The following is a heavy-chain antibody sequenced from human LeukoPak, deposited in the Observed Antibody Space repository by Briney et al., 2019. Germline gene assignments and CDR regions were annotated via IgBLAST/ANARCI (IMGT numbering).Heavy chain of an antibody. V-gene: IGHV3-15*01. CDR1: GFTFSNAW. J-gene: IGHJ5*02. CDR2: IKSKTDGGTT. Sequence: PGVSVRLFCAASGFTFSNAWMSWVRQAPGKGLEWVGRIKSKTDGGTTDYAAPVKGRFTISRDESKNTLDLQMNSLKTEDTAVYYCTTGGRLIVGHNWFDPWGQGTLVTVSS. D-gene: IGHD2-15*01. CDR3: TTGGRLIVGHNWFDP.